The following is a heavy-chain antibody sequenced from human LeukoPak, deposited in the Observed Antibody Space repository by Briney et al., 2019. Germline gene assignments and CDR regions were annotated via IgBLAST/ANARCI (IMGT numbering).Heavy chain of an antibody. CDR2: INPNSGGT. D-gene: IGHD7-27*01. CDR3: ARDWAGDPYDPTNNFDY. V-gene: IGHV1-2*02. CDR1: GYTFTGYY. Sequence: GASVKVSCKASGYTFTGYYMHWVRQAPGQGLEWMGWINPNSGGTNYAQKFQGRVTMTRDTSISTAYMELSRLRSDDTAVYYCARDWAGDPYDPTNNFDYWGQGTLVTVSS. J-gene: IGHJ4*02.